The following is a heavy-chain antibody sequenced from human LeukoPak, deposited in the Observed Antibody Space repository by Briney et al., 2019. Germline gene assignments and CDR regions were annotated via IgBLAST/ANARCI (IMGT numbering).Heavy chain of an antibody. J-gene: IGHJ4*02. CDR1: GFTFSSYE. Sequence: GGSLRLSCAASGFTFSSYEMNWVRQAPGKGLEWVSYISSSGSTIYYADSVKGRFTISRDNSKNTLYLQMNSLRAEDTAVYYCARDLEYYGSGSYGGFDYWGQGTLVTVSS. V-gene: IGHV3-48*03. CDR3: ARDLEYYGSGSYGGFDY. D-gene: IGHD3-10*01. CDR2: ISSSGSTI.